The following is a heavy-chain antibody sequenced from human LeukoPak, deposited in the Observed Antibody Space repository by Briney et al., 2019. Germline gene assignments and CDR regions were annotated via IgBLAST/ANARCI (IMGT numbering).Heavy chain of an antibody. D-gene: IGHD2-2*01. J-gene: IGHJ5*02. V-gene: IGHV4-39*01. CDR1: GVSIRSSSYF. Sequence: SETLSLTCTVSGVSIRSSSYFYGWIRQSPGKGLEWIGYINYSGSTYYNPSLKSRVTISVDTSRNQFSLKLTSVTAADTAVYYCVRHIRDSSFFDPWGLGTLVTVSS. CDR3: VRHIRDSSFFDP. CDR2: INYSGST.